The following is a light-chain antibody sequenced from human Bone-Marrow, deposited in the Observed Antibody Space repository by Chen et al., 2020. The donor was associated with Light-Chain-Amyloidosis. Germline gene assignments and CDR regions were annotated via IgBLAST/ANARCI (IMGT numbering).Light chain of an antibody. Sequence: QSALTQPASVSGSPGQSITISCTGTSSDVGGDNHVSWYQQHPDKAPKLMIYEVTNRPSWVTDRFSGSKSDNTASLTISGLQNEDEADYFCSSYTITNTLVFGSGTRVTVL. CDR2: EVT. J-gene: IGLJ1*01. CDR3: SSYTITNTLV. V-gene: IGLV2-14*01. CDR1: SSDVGGDNH.